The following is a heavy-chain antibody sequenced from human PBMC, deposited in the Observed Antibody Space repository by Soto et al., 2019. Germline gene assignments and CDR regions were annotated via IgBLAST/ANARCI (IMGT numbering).Heavy chain of an antibody. CDR3: ARGAGSNYAPYYYDYYMDV. CDR1: GFTFSSYG. CDR2: IWYDGSNK. D-gene: IGHD4-4*01. Sequence: QVQLVESGGGVVQPGRSLRLSCAASGFTFSSYGMHWVRQAPGKGLEWVAVIWYDGSNKYYADSVKGRFTISRDNYKNTLYLQMNSLRAEDTAVYYCARGAGSNYAPYYYDYYMDVWGKGTTVTVSS. V-gene: IGHV3-33*01. J-gene: IGHJ6*03.